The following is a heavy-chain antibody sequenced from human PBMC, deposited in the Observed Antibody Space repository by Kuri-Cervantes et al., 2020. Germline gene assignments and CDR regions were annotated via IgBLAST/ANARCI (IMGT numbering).Heavy chain of an antibody. CDR2: ISSSGSTI. Sequence: GESLKISCAASGFTFSDYYMSWIRQAPGKGLEWVSYISSSGSTIYYADSVKGRFTISRDNAKNSLYLQMNSLRAEDTAVYYCASLRYDILTGYYGEGSAFDIWGQGTMVT. V-gene: IGHV3-11*01. J-gene: IGHJ3*02. CDR3: ASLRYDILTGYYGEGSAFDI. D-gene: IGHD3-9*01. CDR1: GFTFSDYY.